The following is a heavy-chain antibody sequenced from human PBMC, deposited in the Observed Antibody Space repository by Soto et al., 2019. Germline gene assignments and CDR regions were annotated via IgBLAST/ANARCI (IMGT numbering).Heavy chain of an antibody. Sequence: QVPLVQSGAEVKRPGASARVSCEASGYTFTNYHIHWLRQAPGQGLEWMGWINPKNGDTKYAQKFQGRVTMTRDKSITTAFMELTRVTSGDTGFYYFARVLMARGLMKTTKVFDYLGQGTLVTVSS. D-gene: IGHD3-16*01. CDR1: GYTFTNYH. CDR2: INPKNGDT. J-gene: IGHJ4*02. CDR3: ARVLMARGLMKTTKVFDY. V-gene: IGHV1-2*02.